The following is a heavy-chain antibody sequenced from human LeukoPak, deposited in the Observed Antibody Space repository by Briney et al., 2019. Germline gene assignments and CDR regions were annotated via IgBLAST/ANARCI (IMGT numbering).Heavy chain of an antibody. CDR2: IYPGDSDT. CDR1: GYTFSSHW. J-gene: IGHJ4*02. CDR3: ASSGGGSGWYFYY. D-gene: IGHD6-19*01. Sequence: GESLKISCKASGYTFSSHWIGWVRQMPGKGLEWMGIIYPGDSDTRYSPSFQGQVTISADKSISTAYLQWSSLKASDTAMYYCASSGGGSGWYFYYWGQGTLVTVSS. V-gene: IGHV5-51*01.